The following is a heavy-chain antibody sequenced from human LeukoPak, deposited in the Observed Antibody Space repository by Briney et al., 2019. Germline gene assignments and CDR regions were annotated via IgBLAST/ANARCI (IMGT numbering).Heavy chain of an antibody. D-gene: IGHD1-26*01. CDR1: GGSISTYY. Sequence: PSETLSLTCTVSGGSISTYYWSWIRQSPGKGLEWIGYVDYSGSTNYNPSLKSRVTISVDTSKNHFSLKLSSVTAADTAVYYCARVGSYSFDIWGQGTMVTASS. CDR2: VDYSGST. J-gene: IGHJ3*02. CDR3: ARVGSYSFDI. V-gene: IGHV4-59*01.